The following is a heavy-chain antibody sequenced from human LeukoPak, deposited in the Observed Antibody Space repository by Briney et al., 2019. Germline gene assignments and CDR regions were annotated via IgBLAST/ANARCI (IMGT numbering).Heavy chain of an antibody. CDR1: GGSISRYY. Sequence: SPSETLSLTCTVSGGSISRYYWSWIRQPPGKGLEWIGYFSYIGSTYYNPSLKSRVTISADTSKNQFSLKLSSVTAADTAVYYCARGGGKSMVRGVISWFDPWGQGTLVTVSS. CDR3: ARGGGKSMVRGVISWFDP. D-gene: IGHD3-10*01. J-gene: IGHJ5*02. CDR2: FSYIGST. V-gene: IGHV4-59*08.